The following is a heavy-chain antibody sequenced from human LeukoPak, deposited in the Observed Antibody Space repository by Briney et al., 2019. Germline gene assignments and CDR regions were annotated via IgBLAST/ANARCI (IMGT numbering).Heavy chain of an antibody. CDR3: VRGKSSGYHDY. V-gene: IGHV3-33*01. Sequence: GGSLRLSCAASGFTFSSFGMHWVRQAPGKGLEWVAVIWYDASNKYYADSVKGRFTISRDNSKNTLYLQMNSLRDDDTAVYYCVRGKSSGYHDYWGEGTLASVPS. D-gene: IGHD3-22*01. J-gene: IGHJ4*01. CDR1: GFTFSSFG. CDR2: IWYDASNK.